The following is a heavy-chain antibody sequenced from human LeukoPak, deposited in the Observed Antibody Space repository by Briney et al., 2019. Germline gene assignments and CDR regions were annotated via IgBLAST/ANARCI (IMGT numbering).Heavy chain of an antibody. D-gene: IGHD1-26*01. CDR3: ARAPLGATQGAFDI. Sequence: SVKVSCKASGGTFSSYAISWVRQAPGQGLEWMGGIIHIFGTANYAQKFQGRVMITADESTSTAYMELSSLRSEDTAVYYCARAPLGATQGAFDIWGQGTMVTVSS. J-gene: IGHJ3*02. CDR1: GGTFSSYA. CDR2: IIHIFGTA. V-gene: IGHV1-69*13.